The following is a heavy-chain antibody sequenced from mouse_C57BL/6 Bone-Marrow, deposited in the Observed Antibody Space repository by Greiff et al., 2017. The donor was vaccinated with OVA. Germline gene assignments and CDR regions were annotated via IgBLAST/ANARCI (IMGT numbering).Heavy chain of an antibody. CDR2: IDPTGGGT. Sequence: QVQLQQPGAELVKPGASVKLSCKASGYTFTSYWMHWVKQRPGRGLEWIGRIDPTGGGTKYNEKFKSKATLTVDKPSSTAYMQLRSLTSEDSAVYYCATTESFAYWGQGTLVTVSA. V-gene: IGHV1-72*01. D-gene: IGHD1-3*01. CDR3: ATTESFAY. CDR1: GYTFTSYW. J-gene: IGHJ3*01.